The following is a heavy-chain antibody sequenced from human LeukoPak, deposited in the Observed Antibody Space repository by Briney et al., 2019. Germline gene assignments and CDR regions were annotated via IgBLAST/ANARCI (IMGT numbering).Heavy chain of an antibody. Sequence: PGGSLRLSCAASGLAFSAYKMHWVRQAPRKGLVWVSRISTDGYTTDYADFVQGRSTASRDNTKNTWSLEMNSLRAEDTAVYYCARGGFTGTSCPYFDSWGQGTLVTVSS. V-gene: IGHV3-74*01. CDR2: ISTDGYTT. D-gene: IGHD2-2*01. J-gene: IGHJ4*02. CDR3: ARGGFTGTSCPYFDS. CDR1: GLAFSAYK.